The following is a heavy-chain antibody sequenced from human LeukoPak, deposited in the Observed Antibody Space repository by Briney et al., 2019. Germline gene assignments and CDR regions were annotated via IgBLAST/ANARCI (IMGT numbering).Heavy chain of an antibody. D-gene: IGHD4-17*01. J-gene: IGHJ4*02. Sequence: GGSLRLSCAASGFTFSSYSMDWVRQAPGKGLEWVSAISGSGGSTYYADSVKGRFTISRDNSKNTLYLQMNSLRAEDTAVYYCAKYRTVTTSCDYWGQGTLVTVSS. CDR1: GFTFSSYS. CDR3: AKYRTVTTSCDY. CDR2: ISGSGGST. V-gene: IGHV3-23*01.